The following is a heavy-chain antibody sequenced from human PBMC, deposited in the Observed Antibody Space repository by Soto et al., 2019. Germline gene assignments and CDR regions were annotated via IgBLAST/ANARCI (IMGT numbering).Heavy chain of an antibody. CDR3: ATRQFATTPFDP. J-gene: IGHJ5*02. CDR1: GGSISTSGYH. CDR2: IYYTGST. D-gene: IGHD2-15*01. Sequence: QLQLQESGPGLVKPSETLSLTCTVSGGSISTSGYHWDWIRQSPGKGLEWIGTIYYTGSTVYNPSLKSRVTISVDRPKNQLSLTLTSVTAADTAVFYCATRQFATTPFDPWGQGILVTVSS. V-gene: IGHV4-39*01.